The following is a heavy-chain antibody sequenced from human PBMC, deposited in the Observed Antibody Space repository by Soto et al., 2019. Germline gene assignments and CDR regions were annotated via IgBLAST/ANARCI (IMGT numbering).Heavy chain of an antibody. CDR1: GFTFSTYT. J-gene: IGHJ5*01. V-gene: IGHV3-21*01. Sequence: GGSLILSCASSGFTFSTYTMNLVRQAPGKGLEWISSISSGSSYIYYAGSVKGRFTISRDNAKNSLFLQMSSLRADDTAVYYCARDILSGGAYPDSWGQGTKVTVSS. D-gene: IGHD3-10*01. CDR2: ISSGSSYI. CDR3: ARDILSGGAYPDS.